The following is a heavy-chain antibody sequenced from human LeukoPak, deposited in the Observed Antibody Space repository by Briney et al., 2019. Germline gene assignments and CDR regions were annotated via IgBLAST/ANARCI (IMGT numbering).Heavy chain of an antibody. Sequence: SQTLSLTCAISGDSVSSNSAAWNWIRQSPSKGLEWLGRTYYRSKWYNDYAVSVKSRITINPDTSKNQFSLQLNSVTPEDTAVYYCARATSTPGRYYYGMDVWGQGTTVTVSS. CDR2: TYYRSKWYN. CDR3: ARATSTPGRYYYGMDV. D-gene: IGHD5-12*01. V-gene: IGHV6-1*01. CDR1: GDSVSSNSAA. J-gene: IGHJ6*02.